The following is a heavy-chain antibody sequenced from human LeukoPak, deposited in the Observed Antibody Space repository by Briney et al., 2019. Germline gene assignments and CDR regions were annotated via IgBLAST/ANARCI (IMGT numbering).Heavy chain of an antibody. V-gene: IGHV4-59*01. Sequence: SETLSLTCTVSGGSISGYYWSWIRQPPGKGLEWIGDIYYSGSTNYNPSLKSRVTISLDTSKSQFSLKLSSVTAADTAVYYCARRTFPNDAFDVWGQGTVVTVSS. CDR3: ARRTFPNDAFDV. CDR2: IYYSGST. CDR1: GGSISGYY. J-gene: IGHJ3*01. D-gene: IGHD1-7*01.